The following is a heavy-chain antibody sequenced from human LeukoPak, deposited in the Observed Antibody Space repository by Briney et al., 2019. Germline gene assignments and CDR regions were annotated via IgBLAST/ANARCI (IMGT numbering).Heavy chain of an antibody. D-gene: IGHD2-2*01. CDR3: AKSELVVPDYDYYYYMDV. J-gene: IGHJ6*03. Sequence: QAGGSLTLSCAASGFTFSSYGMSWVRQAPGKGLEWVSAISGSGGSTYYADSVKGRFTISRDNSKNTLYLQMNSLRAEDTAVCYCAKSELVVPDYDYYYYMDVWGKGTTVTISS. CDR1: GFTFSSYG. V-gene: IGHV3-23*01. CDR2: ISGSGGST.